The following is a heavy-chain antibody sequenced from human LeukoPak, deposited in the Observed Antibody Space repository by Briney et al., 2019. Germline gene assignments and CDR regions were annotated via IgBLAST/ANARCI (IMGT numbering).Heavy chain of an antibody. CDR3: AKRSGAPNNFDY. CDR1: GFTFDEHD. D-gene: IGHD1-1*01. CDR2: ISKDGGNK. Sequence: PGGSLRLSCAASGFTFDEHDMYWVRQVPGKGVERVCLISKDGGNKTYADSVKGRFSISKDNNRNSLSLQMNSLRSEDTALYFCAKRSGAPNNFDYWGQGALVTVSS. J-gene: IGHJ4*02. V-gene: IGHV3-43*02.